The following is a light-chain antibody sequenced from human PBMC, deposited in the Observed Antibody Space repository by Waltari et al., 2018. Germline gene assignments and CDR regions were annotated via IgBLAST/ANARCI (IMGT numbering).Light chain of an antibody. J-gene: IGKJ5*01. Sequence: EIVLTQSPANLSLSPGERATLSCRASQNINHYLAWSQHKPGQAPRLLISDASNRATGTPARFSGSGSGTDFTLSISSLDPEDSAVYYCQHRRNWPITFGQGTRLEIK. CDR2: DAS. CDR1: QNINHY. CDR3: QHRRNWPIT. V-gene: IGKV3-11*01.